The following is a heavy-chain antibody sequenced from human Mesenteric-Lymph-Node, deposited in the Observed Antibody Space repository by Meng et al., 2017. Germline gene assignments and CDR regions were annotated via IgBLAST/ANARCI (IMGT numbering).Heavy chain of an antibody. D-gene: IGHD2-21*02. J-gene: IGHJ6*02. CDR3: ARSPVIVVVTAIPSGYGMDV. CDR2: IRHDGGEM. CDR1: VIRNCW. V-gene: IGHV3-7*01. Sequence: GESLKISCAASVIRNCWMTWVRQAPGQGLEWVANIRHDGGEMCYVDSVKGRFTISRNNAKNSLYLQMNRLRAEDTDVYYCARSPVIVVVTAIPSGYGMDVWGQGTTVTVSS.